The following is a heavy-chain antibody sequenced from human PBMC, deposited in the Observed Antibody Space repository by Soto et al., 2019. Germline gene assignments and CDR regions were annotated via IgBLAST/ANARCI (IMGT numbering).Heavy chain of an antibody. D-gene: IGHD6-19*01. J-gene: IGHJ4*02. CDR2: INPSGGST. Sequence: GASVKLSCKASGYTFTSYYMHWVRQAPGQGLEWMGIINPSGGSTSYAQKFQGRVTMTRDTSASTAYMELSSLRSEDTAVYYCARDGGSGWPQRFDYWGQGTLVTVSS. V-gene: IGHV1-46*01. CDR1: GYTFTSYY. CDR3: ARDGGSGWPQRFDY.